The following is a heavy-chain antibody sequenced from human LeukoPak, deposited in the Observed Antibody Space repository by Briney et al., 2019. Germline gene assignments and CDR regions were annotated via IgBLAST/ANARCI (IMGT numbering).Heavy chain of an antibody. CDR3: ARAMMTTGGGVFDY. Sequence: PGGSLRLSSAASGFTFSSYGMNWVRQAPGKGLEWVSYISSSSGAIYYADSVKDRFTISRDNAKNSLYLQMNSLRAEDTAVYFCARAMMTTGGGVFDYWGQGTQVTVSS. CDR2: ISSSSGAI. V-gene: IGHV3-48*03. CDR1: GFTFSSYG. J-gene: IGHJ4*02. D-gene: IGHD3-3*01.